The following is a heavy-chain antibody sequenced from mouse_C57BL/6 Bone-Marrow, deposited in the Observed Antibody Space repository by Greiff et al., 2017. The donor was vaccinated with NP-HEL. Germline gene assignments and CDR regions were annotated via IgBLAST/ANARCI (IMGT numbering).Heavy chain of an antibody. V-gene: IGHV1-64*01. Sequence: QVQLKQPGAELVKPGASVKLSCKASGYTFTSYWMHWVKQRPGQGLEWIGMIHPNSGSTNYNEKFKSKATLTVDKSSSTAYMQLSSLTSEDSAVYYCARNDGYYPSYWYFDVWGTGTTVTVSS. D-gene: IGHD2-3*01. CDR1: GYTFTSYW. J-gene: IGHJ1*03. CDR2: IHPNSGST. CDR3: ARNDGYYPSYWYFDV.